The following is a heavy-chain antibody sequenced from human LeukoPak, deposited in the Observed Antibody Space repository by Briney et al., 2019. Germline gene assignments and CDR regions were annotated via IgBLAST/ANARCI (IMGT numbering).Heavy chain of an antibody. Sequence: GGSLRLSCADSGFTVSSNYMSWVRQAPGKGLEWVSVIYSGGSTYYADSVKGRFTISRDNSKNTLYLQMNSLRAEDTAVYYCARGEGSSWYVFDYWGQGTLVTVSS. CDR2: IYSGGST. V-gene: IGHV3-53*01. CDR1: GFTVSSNY. CDR3: ARGEGSSWYVFDY. J-gene: IGHJ4*02. D-gene: IGHD6-13*01.